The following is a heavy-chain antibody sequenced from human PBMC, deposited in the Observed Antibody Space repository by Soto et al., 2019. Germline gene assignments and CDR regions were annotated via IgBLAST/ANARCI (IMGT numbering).Heavy chain of an antibody. D-gene: IGHD6-19*01. CDR3: GKDLMGEQWLGVMHY. V-gene: IGHV3-30*18. CDR2: LSYDGDKE. CDR1: GFSFSDYG. Sequence: QVQLEESGGNVVQPGRSLRLSCAASGFSFSDYGMHWVSQAPGKGLESVALLSYDGDKEYYADSVKGRFTISRDNSKNTEFLQMNSLRPEDTAVYYCGKDLMGEQWLGVMHYWGQGTLVTVSS. J-gene: IGHJ4*02.